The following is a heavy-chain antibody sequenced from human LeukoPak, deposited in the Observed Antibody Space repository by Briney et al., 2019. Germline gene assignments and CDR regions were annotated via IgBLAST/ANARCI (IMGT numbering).Heavy chain of an antibody. D-gene: IGHD5-12*01. J-gene: IGHJ4*02. CDR2: IYYSGST. V-gene: IGHV4-59*12. CDR1: GGSISSYY. Sequence: PSETLSLTCTVSGGSISSYYWSWIRQPPGKGLEWIGYIYYSGSTNYNPSLKGRVTISVDTSKNRFSLSLSSVTAADTAVYYCARNSRYSGYDFDCWGQGTLVTVSS. CDR3: ARNSRYSGYDFDC.